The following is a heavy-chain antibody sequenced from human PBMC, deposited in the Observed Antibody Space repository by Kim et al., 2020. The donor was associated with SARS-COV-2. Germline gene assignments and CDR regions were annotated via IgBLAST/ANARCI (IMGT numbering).Heavy chain of an antibody. CDR1: GFTFSTYG. J-gene: IGHJ4*02. V-gene: IGHV3-23*01. CDR3: AKRGVDAVMGRLCDY. D-gene: IGHD5-18*01. CDR2: ITGNGAVT. Sequence: GGSLRLSCAASGFTFSTYGMSWVRQAPGKGLAWVSAITGNGAVTYYADSVKGRFAISRDNSKNTLYLQMNSLRAEDTAIYYCAKRGVDAVMGRLCDYWGQGTLVTVSS.